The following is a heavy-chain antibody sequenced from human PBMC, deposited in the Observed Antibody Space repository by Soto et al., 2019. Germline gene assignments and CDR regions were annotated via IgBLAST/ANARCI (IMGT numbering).Heavy chain of an antibody. CDR1: GFSFSNSG. CDR2: INTDGSVK. CDR3: AGAAMGSFDY. Sequence: EVQLVESGGGLVQPGGSLRLSCVASGFSFSNSGMYWVRQGPGKGLVWASRINTDGSVKYYADSVTGRFNISRDNAKSTLYLKINSLRVHANSMDYCAGAAMGSFDYWGQGSLVIVSS. V-gene: IGHV3-74*01. J-gene: IGHJ4*02. D-gene: IGHD3-16*01.